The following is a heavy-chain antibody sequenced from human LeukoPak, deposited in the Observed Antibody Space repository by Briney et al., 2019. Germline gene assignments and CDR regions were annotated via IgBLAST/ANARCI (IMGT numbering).Heavy chain of an antibody. J-gene: IGHJ4*02. CDR3: ARASGYSGYDPFDY. Sequence: GGSLRLSCAASGFTVSSNYMSWVRQAPGKGLEWVSVIYSGGDTYYADSVKGRFTISRDNSKYTLYLQMNTLRAEDTAVYYCARASGYSGYDPFDYWGQGTLVTVSS. CDR2: IYSGGDT. D-gene: IGHD5-12*01. V-gene: IGHV3-53*01. CDR1: GFTVSSNY.